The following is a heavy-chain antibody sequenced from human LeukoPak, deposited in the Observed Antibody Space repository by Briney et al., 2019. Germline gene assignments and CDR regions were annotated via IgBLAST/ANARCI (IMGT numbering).Heavy chain of an antibody. CDR2: LYSGGST. Sequence: QPGGSLRLSCVVSGFTVSSNYMSWVRQAPGKGLEWVSVLYSGGSTYYADSVKGRFTISRDNAKNSLYLQMNSLRAEDTAVYYCARDSDVGYWGQGTLVTVSS. J-gene: IGHJ4*02. V-gene: IGHV3-66*01. CDR1: GFTVSSNY. CDR3: ARDSDVGY.